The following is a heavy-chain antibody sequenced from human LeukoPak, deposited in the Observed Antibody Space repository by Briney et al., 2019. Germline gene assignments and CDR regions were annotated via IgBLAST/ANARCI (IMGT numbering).Heavy chain of an antibody. J-gene: IGHJ4*02. CDR2: IYTSGST. CDR1: GGSISSGSYY. V-gene: IGHV4-61*02. Sequence: SQTLSLTCTVSGGSISSGSYYWSWIRQPAGKGLEWIGRIYTSGSTNYNPSLKSRVTISVDTSKNQFSLKLSSVTAADTAVYYCARVTSGSYGRLGYWGQGTLVTVSS. D-gene: IGHD3-16*01. CDR3: ARVTSGSYGRLGY.